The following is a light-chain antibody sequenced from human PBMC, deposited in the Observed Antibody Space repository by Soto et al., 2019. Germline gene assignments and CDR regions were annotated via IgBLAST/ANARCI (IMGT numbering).Light chain of an antibody. CDR1: QSVSSN. V-gene: IGKV3-15*01. Sequence: EIVMTQSPATLSVSPGERATLSCRASQSVSSNLAWYQQKPGQAPSLLMYGISTRATGIPARFSGSGSGTEFTLTISSLQSEDFAIYYCQQHNNWPLTFGGGTKVEIK. CDR3: QQHNNWPLT. J-gene: IGKJ4*01. CDR2: GIS.